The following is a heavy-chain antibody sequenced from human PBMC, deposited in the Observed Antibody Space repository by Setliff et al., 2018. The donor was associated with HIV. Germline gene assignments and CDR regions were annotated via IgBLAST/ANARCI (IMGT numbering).Heavy chain of an antibody. J-gene: IGHJ4*02. Sequence: KVSCKASGGTFSSYAISWVRQAPGQGLEWMGGIIPILGIANYAQKFQGRVTITADKSTSTAYMELSSLRSEDTAVYYCAREKVQESLGGVGATENWGQGTLVTVSS. D-gene: IGHD1-26*01. V-gene: IGHV1-69*10. CDR1: GGTFSSYA. CDR3: AREKVQESLGGVGATEN. CDR2: IIPILGIA.